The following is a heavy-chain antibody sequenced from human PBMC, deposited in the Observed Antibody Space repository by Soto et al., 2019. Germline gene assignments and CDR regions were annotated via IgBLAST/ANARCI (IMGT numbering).Heavy chain of an antibody. Sequence: EVQLVESGGGLVQPGGSLRLSCAASGFTFSTFWMHWVRQTPGKGLVWVSRISSDGSTTHYADSVKGRFTISRDNAKDTLYLQMNGLRAEDTAVYYCARDLRPTDYWGQGNLVTVSS. CDR2: ISSDGSTT. D-gene: IGHD6-6*01. CDR1: GFTFSTFW. J-gene: IGHJ4*02. CDR3: ARDLRPTDY. V-gene: IGHV3-74*01.